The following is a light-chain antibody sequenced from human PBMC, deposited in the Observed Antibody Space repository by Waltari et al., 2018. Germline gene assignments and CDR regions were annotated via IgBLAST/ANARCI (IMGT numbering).Light chain of an antibody. Sequence: EIVLTQSPATLSVSSGERATLFCRASHSIRNNLAWYQQKPGQAPRLLIYGASTRATGIPARCSGGGSGAEFTLTISSLQADDFAVYYCQQFNTWWTFGQGTKVEFK. V-gene: IGKV3D-15*01. J-gene: IGKJ1*01. CDR1: HSIRNN. CDR2: GAS. CDR3: QQFNTWWT.